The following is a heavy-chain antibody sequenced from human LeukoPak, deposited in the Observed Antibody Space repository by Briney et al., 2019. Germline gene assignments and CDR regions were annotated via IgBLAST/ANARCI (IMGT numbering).Heavy chain of an antibody. CDR1: GYTFTSYN. V-gene: IGHV1-46*01. J-gene: IGHJ3*02. D-gene: IGHD5-24*01. CDR2: IKPSGGST. CDR3: ARVRDGYNDAYDI. Sequence: ASVKVSCEASGYTFTSYNMHWVRQAPGQGLEWMGKIKPSGGSTTYAQKFQGRVTMTRDMSTSTLYMELSSLRSEDTAVYYCARVRDGYNDAYDIWGQGTMVIVSS.